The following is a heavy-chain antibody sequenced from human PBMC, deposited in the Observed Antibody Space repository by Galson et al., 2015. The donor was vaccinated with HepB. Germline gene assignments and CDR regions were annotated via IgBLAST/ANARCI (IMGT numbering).Heavy chain of an antibody. V-gene: IGHV3-15*07. CDR1: GFTFSNAW. J-gene: IGHJ6*03. Sequence: SLRLSCAASGFTFSNAWMNWVRQAPGKGLEWVGRIKSKTDGGTTDYAAPVKGRFTISRDDSKNTLYLQMNSLKTEDTAVYYCTAAARLDYDFWSGYYRGGGVDYMDVWGKGTTVTVSS. CDR3: TAAARLDYDFWSGYYRGGGVDYMDV. CDR2: IKSKTDGGTT. D-gene: IGHD3-3*01.